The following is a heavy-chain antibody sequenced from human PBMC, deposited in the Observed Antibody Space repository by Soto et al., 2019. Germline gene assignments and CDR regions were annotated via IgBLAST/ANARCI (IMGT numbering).Heavy chain of an antibody. V-gene: IGHV3-64D*06. D-gene: IGHD4-17*01. CDR2: ISDDGRST. Sequence: GGSLRLSCSASGFTFSMYSMHWIRQAPGKGLEYVSAISDDGRSTYYADSVKGRYTISRDNSNNAVFLQMSSLRPDDTAVHYCVKLAEYGVDEGWGLGTLVTVSS. CDR1: GFTFSMYS. J-gene: IGHJ4*02. CDR3: VKLAEYGVDEG.